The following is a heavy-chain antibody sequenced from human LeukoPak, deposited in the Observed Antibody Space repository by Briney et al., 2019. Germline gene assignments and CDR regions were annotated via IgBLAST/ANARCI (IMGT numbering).Heavy chain of an antibody. Sequence: GGSLRLSCAASGFTFSSYGMHWVRQAPGKGLEWVAVIWYDGSNKYYADSVKGRFTISRDNSKNTLYLQMNSLRAEGTAVYYCVRDFCSGGSCGFDYWGQGTLVTVSS. D-gene: IGHD2-15*01. CDR1: GFTFSSYG. CDR3: VRDFCSGGSCGFDY. J-gene: IGHJ4*02. CDR2: IWYDGSNK. V-gene: IGHV3-33*01.